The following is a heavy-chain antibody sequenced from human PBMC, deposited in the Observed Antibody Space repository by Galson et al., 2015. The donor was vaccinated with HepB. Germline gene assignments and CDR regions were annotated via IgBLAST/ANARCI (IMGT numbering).Heavy chain of an antibody. CDR3: ATGTFGGVIVPAYYYYGMDV. V-gene: IGHV1-24*01. J-gene: IGHJ6*02. Sequence: SVKVSCKVSGYTLTELSMHWVRQAPGKGLEWMGGFDPEDGETIYAQKFQGRVTMTEDTSTDTAYMELSSLRSEDTAVYYCATGTFGGVIVPAYYYYGMDVWGQGTTVTVSS. CDR1: GYTLTELS. CDR2: FDPEDGET. D-gene: IGHD3-16*02.